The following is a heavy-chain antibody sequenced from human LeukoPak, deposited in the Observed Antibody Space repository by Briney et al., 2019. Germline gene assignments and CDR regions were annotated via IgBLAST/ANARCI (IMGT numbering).Heavy chain of an antibody. CDR2: ISGSGSNT. Sequence: GGSLRLSCAASGFTFSSYAMSWVRQAPGKGLEWVSAISGSGSNTYYADSVKGGFTISRDNSKDTLYLQMNSLRAEDTAVYYCARDREWEVFDYWGQGTPVTVSS. CDR3: ARDREWEVFDY. V-gene: IGHV3-23*01. CDR1: GFTFSSYA. D-gene: IGHD1-26*01. J-gene: IGHJ4*02.